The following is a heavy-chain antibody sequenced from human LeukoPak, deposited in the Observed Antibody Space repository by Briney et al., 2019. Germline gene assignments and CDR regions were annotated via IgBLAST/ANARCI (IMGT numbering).Heavy chain of an antibody. Sequence: SETLSLTCSVSGYFISNGYYWGWMRQPPGKGLEWICSIYHSGNTYYNPSLKSRFTISVDTSKNQFSLKLSSVTAADTAVYYCARDFLSDIRSLEENWFDPWGRGTLVTVSS. V-gene: IGHV4-38-2*02. D-gene: IGHD3-3*01. CDR1: GYFISNGYY. CDR3: ARDFLSDIRSLEENWFDP. CDR2: IYHSGNT. J-gene: IGHJ5*02.